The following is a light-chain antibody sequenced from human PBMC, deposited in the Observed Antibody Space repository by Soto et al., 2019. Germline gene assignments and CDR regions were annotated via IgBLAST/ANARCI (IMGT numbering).Light chain of an antibody. J-gene: IGKJ5*01. CDR2: DAS. Sequence: EIVMTQSPATLSVSPGERATLSCRASQSVSSNLAWYQQKPGQAPRLLIYDASNRATGIPARFSGSGSGTDFTLTISSLEPEDFAVYYCQQFGSSVTFGQGTRLEIK. V-gene: IGKV3D-15*01. CDR3: QQFGSSVT. CDR1: QSVSSN.